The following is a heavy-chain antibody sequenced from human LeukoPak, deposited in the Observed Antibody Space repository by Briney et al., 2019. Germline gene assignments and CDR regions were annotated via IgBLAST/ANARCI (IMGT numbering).Heavy chain of an antibody. D-gene: IGHD3-16*02. V-gene: IGHV4-31*02. CDR1: GGSIVNGVYY. CDR2: IYYRGTT. Sequence: SETLSLTCTVSGGSIVNGVYYWNWVRQHPGKGLEWIGYIYYRGTTYYNPSLKGRLTMSVDTSKNQFSLKLTSVTAADTAVYYCARSHRLGELSLFFWGQGTLVTVSS. CDR3: ARSHRLGELSLFF. J-gene: IGHJ4*02.